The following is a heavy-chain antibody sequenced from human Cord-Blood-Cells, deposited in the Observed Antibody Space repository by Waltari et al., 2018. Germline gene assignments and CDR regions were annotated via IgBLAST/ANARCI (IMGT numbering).Heavy chain of an antibody. CDR1: GFTVSSNY. V-gene: IGHV3-53*04. Sequence: EVQLVESGGGLVQPGGSLRLSCAASGFTVSSNYMSWVRQAPGKGLEWVSVIYSGGSTYYADSVKGRFTISRHNSKITLYLQMNSLRAEDTAVYYCARVLWRYDAFDIWGQGTMVTVSS. CDR3: ARVLWRYDAFDI. CDR2: IYSGGST. J-gene: IGHJ3*02.